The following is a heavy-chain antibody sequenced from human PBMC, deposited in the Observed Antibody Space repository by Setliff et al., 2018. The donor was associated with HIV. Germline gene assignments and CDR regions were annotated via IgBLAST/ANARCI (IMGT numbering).Heavy chain of an antibody. CDR1: GFSFRDYW. V-gene: IGHV3-7*03. D-gene: IGHD3-10*01. CDR3: ALLWPLDY. CDR2: IQQGGTET. J-gene: IGHJ4*02. Sequence: GGSLRLSCAVSGFSFRDYWMSWVRQSPGKGLEWVADIQQGGTETYYADSVKGRFSISRDNADNSLYLQMDSLRGEDTAIYYCALLWPLDYWGQGALVTVSS.